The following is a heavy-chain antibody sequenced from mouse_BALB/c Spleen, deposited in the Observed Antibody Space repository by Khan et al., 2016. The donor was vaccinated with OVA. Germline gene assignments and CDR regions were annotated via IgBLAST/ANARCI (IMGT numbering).Heavy chain of an antibody. CDR3: ARPPYFSYSLDH. D-gene: IGHD2-12*01. V-gene: IGHV9-3-1*01. CDR2: INTFTGEP. J-gene: IGHJ4*01. CDR1: GYTFTNYG. Sequence: QIQLVQSGPEMKKPGETVKISCKASGYTFTNYGMNWVKQSPGKALKWMGWINTFTGEPTYADDFKGRFAFSLETSASTASLQINNLKNEDTATYCCARPPYFSYSLDHGGQGTSVTVSS.